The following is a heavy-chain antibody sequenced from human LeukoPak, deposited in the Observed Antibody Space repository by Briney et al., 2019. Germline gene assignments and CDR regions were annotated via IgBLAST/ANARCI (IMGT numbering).Heavy chain of an antibody. CDR1: GFKFDDYG. D-gene: IGHD2-8*01. V-gene: IGHV3-20*04. CDR2: ISWNGGNT. CDR3: AREGIYCVNGVCYLDY. Sequence: GGSLRLSCAASGFKFDDYGMSWVRQAPGKGLEWVSGISWNGGNTGYADSVKGRFTISRDNAKNSLFLQVNGLRADDTALYYCAREGIYCVNGVCYLDYWGQGTLVTVSS. J-gene: IGHJ4*02.